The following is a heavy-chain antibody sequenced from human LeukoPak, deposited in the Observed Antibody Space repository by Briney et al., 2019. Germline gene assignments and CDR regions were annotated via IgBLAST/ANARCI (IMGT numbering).Heavy chain of an antibody. CDR3: TRDEAAAAN. CDR1: GFTFSDYW. Sequence: GGSLRLSCLASGFTFSDYWMNWVRQAPGKGPEWVANIKQDGREIHYLDSVKGRFTISRDNAKSSLYLQMNSLKVEDTAVYYCTRDEAAAANWGQGTLVTVSS. V-gene: IGHV3-7*01. CDR2: IKQDGREI. D-gene: IGHD6-13*01. J-gene: IGHJ4*02.